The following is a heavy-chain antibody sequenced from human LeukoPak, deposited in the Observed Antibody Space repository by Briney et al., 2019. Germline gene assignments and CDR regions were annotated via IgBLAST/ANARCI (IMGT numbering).Heavy chain of an antibody. CDR1: GFTFSSYW. CDR2: IKQDGSEK. Sequence: PGGSLRLSCAASGFTFSSYWMSWVRQAPGKGLEWVANIKQDGSEKYYVDSVKGRFTISRHSAKSSLYVQTNSRRAEDTAVYYCARGGPNWGIDYWGQGAMVTVSS. D-gene: IGHD7-27*01. V-gene: IGHV3-7*01. CDR3: ARGGPNWGIDY. J-gene: IGHJ4*02.